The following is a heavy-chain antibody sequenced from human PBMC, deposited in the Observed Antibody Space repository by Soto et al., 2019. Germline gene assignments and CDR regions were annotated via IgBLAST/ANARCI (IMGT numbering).Heavy chain of an antibody. Sequence: QVQLVQSGAEVKKPGASVKVSFKASGYTFTSYDINWVRQATGQGLGWMGWRNPNSGNTGYAQKFQGRVTMTRNTSISTAYMELSSLRSEDTAVYYCATRGSSWYGWYAFDIWGQGTMVTVSS. CDR1: GYTFTSYD. D-gene: IGHD6-13*01. V-gene: IGHV1-8*01. CDR3: ATRGSSWYGWYAFDI. J-gene: IGHJ3*02. CDR2: RNPNSGNT.